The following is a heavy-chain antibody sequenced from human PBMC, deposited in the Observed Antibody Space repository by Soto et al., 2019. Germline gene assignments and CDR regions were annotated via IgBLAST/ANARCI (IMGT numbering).Heavy chain of an antibody. CDR1: GFSLSTSGVG. Sequence: SGPTLVNPTQTLTLTCTFSGFSLSTSGVGVGWIRQPPGKALEWLALIYWNDDKRYSPSLKSRLTITKDTSKNQVVLTMTNMDPVDTATYYCAHTNEPNPKLLGRSSDFDYWGQGTLVTVSS. J-gene: IGHJ4*02. D-gene: IGHD1-7*01. V-gene: IGHV2-5*01. CDR2: IYWNDDK. CDR3: AHTNEPNPKLLGRSSDFDY.